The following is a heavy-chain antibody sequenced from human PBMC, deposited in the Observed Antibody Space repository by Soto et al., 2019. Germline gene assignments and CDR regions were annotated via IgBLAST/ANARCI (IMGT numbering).Heavy chain of an antibody. CDR1: GFTFSSYA. CDR3: AKDRTGYYDSSGYLAGPFDY. Sequence: GGSLRLSCAASGFTFSSYAMSWVRQAPGKGLEWVSAISGSGGSTYYADSVKGRFTISRDNSKNTLYLQMNSLRAEDTAVYYFAKDRTGYYDSSGYLAGPFDYWGQGTLVTVSS. V-gene: IGHV3-23*01. J-gene: IGHJ4*02. D-gene: IGHD3-22*01. CDR2: ISGSGGST.